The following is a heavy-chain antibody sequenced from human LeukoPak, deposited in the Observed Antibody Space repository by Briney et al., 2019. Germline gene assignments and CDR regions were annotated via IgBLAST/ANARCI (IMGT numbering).Heavy chain of an antibody. J-gene: IGHJ4*02. CDR1: GYTLTELS. Sequence: ASVKVSCKVSGYTLTELSMHWVRRAPGKGLEWMGGFDPEDGETIYAQKFQGRVTMTEDTSTDTAYMELSSLRSEDTAVYYCATDEWNRGSFDYWGQGTLVTVSS. CDR3: ATDEWNRGSFDY. D-gene: IGHD3-10*01. CDR2: FDPEDGET. V-gene: IGHV1-24*01.